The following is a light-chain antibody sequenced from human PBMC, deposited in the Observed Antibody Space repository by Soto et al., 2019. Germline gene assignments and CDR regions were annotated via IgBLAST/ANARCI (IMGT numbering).Light chain of an antibody. CDR2: EDN. V-gene: IGLV6-57*04. CDR3: QSYDSSTVV. CDR1: SGSIASNY. Sequence: NFMLTQPHSVSESPGKTVTISCTRSSGSIASNYVQWYQQRPGSAPTTVIYEDNQRPSGVPDRFSGSTDGSSNSASLTFSGMQTEDEADSYYQSYDSSTVVFGGGTKVTVL. J-gene: IGLJ2*01.